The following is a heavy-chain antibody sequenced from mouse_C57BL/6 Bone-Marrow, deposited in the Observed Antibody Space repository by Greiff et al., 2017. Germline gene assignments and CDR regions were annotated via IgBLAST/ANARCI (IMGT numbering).Heavy chain of an antibody. CDR2: ISSGSSTI. CDR1: GFTFSDYG. D-gene: IGHD2-3*01. J-gene: IGHJ4*01. V-gene: IGHV5-17*01. Sequence: DVHLVESGGGLVKPGGSLKLSCAASGFTFSDYGMHWVRQAPEKGLEWVAYISSGSSTIYYADTVKGRFTISRDNAKNTLFLQMTSLRSEDTAMYYCARPTDGYFYAMDYWGQGTSVTVSS. CDR3: ARPTDGYFYAMDY.